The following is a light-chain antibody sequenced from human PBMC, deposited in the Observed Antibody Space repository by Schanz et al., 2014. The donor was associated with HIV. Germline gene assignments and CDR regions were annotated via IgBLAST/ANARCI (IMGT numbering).Light chain of an antibody. V-gene: IGLV4-69*01. CDR3: QTWGTGIWV. J-gene: IGLJ3*02. Sequence: QLVLTQSPSASASLGASVTLTCTLSSDHSTYAIAWHQQQPEKGPRYLMKLNSDGSHSKGDGIPDRFSGSSSGAERYLTISSLQSEDEADYYCQTWGTGIWVFGGGTKLTVL. CDR2: LNSDGSH. CDR1: SDHSTYA.